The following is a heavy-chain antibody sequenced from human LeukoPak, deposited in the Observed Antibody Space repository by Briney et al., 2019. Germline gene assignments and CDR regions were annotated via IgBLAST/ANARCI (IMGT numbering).Heavy chain of an antibody. D-gene: IGHD2-15*01. J-gene: IGHJ6*03. Sequence: SETLSLTCTVSGGSISSSGYYWGWIRQPPGKGLEWIGSIYYSGSTYYNPSLKSRVTISVDTSKNQFSLKLSSVTAADTAVYYCARENCSGGSCYSIYYYYYMDVWGKGTTVTVSS. CDR3: ARENCSGGSCYSIYYYYYMDV. CDR2: IYYSGST. CDR1: GGSISSSGYY. V-gene: IGHV4-39*07.